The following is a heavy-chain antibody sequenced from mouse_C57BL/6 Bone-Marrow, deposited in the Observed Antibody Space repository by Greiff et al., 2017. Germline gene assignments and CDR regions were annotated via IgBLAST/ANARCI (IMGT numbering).Heavy chain of an antibody. V-gene: IGHV2-9*01. CDR2: IWGGGST. J-gene: IGHJ4*01. CDR1: GFSLTSYG. D-gene: IGHD1-1*01. CDR3: ANYYGSSSYYAMDY. Sequence: VMLVESGPGLVAPSQSLSITCTVSGFSLTSYGVDWVRQPPGKGLEWLGVIWGGGSTNYNSALMSRLSISKDNSKSQVFVKMNSLQADDTAMYYCANYYGSSSYYAMDYWGQGTSVTVSS.